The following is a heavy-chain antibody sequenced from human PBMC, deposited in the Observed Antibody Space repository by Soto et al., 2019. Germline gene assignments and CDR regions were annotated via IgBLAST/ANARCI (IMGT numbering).Heavy chain of an antibody. CDR1: GDSIMRDSYY. Sequence: SETLSLTCTVSGDSIMRDSYYWNWIRQHPGKGLEWIGYIYYSGTTAYNPSLKTRVTISPDTSKNQFSLKLSSVTAADAAVYYCASQHYYDSSGYYVVYWGQGTLVTVSS. V-gene: IGHV4-31*03. CDR2: IYYSGTT. CDR3: ASQHYYDSSGYYVVY. D-gene: IGHD3-22*01. J-gene: IGHJ4*02.